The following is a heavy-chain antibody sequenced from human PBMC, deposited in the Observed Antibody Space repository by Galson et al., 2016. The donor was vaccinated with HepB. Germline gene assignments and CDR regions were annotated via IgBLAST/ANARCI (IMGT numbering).Heavy chain of an antibody. CDR2: ISYDETSE. CDR1: GFTFSSYA. D-gene: IGHD2-2*01. Sequence: SLRLSCAASGFTFSSYAMHWVRQAPGKGLEWVAVISYDETSEYYADSVKGRFTISRDNSKSTLYLQMNSLRAEDTAVYYCAKVNVGYCSITNCYAGSGNAWVRYWGQGILVTVSS. J-gene: IGHJ4*02. V-gene: IGHV3-30*18. CDR3: AKVNVGYCSITNCYAGSGNAWVRY.